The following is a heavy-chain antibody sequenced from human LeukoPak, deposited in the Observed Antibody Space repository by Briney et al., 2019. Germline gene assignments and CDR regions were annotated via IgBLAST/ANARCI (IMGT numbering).Heavy chain of an antibody. CDR2: ISGDGGST. CDR1: GFTFDDYA. J-gene: IGHJ6*03. D-gene: IGHD3-10*01. CDR3: AKDLNRPLWFGESYMNV. Sequence: QPGGSLRLSCAASGFTFDDYAMHWVRQAPGKGLEWVSLISGDGGSTYYADSVKGRFTISRDNSKNSLYLQMNSLRTEDTALYYCAKDLNRPLWFGESYMNVWGKGTTATVSS. V-gene: IGHV3-43*02.